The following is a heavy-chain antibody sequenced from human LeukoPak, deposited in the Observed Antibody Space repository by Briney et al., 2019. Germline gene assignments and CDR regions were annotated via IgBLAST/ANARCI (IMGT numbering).Heavy chain of an antibody. CDR3: ARDGWYYGSGTYYYYMDV. V-gene: IGHV1-2*02. CDR1: GYTFTGHY. Sequence: ASVTVSCKASGYTFTGHYMHWVRQAPGQGLEWMGWINPNSGGTNYAQKFQGRVTMTRDTSFTTAYMELSRLTSDDTAVYYCARDGWYYGSGTYYYYMDVWGKGTTVTVSS. J-gene: IGHJ6*03. D-gene: IGHD3-10*01. CDR2: INPNSGGT.